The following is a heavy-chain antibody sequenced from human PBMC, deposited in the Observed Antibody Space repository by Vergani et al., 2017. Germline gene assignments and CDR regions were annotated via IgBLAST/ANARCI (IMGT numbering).Heavy chain of an antibody. CDR1: GGTFSSYA. Sequence: QVQLVQSGAEVKKPGSSVKVSCKASGGTFSSYAISWVRQAPGQGLEWMGGIIPIFGTANYAQKFQGRVTITADESTSTAYMELSSLRSEDTAVYYCAGGSYGGNYYYYDYMDVWGKGTTVTVSS. D-gene: IGHD4-23*01. V-gene: IGHV1-69*01. CDR3: AGGSYGGNYYYYDYMDV. J-gene: IGHJ6*03. CDR2: IIPIFGTA.